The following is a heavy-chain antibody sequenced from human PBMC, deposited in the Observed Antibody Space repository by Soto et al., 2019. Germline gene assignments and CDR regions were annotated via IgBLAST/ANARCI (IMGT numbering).Heavy chain of an antibody. CDR3: ATLAATMSRGVLNYGMDV. D-gene: IGHD3-10*01. J-gene: IGHJ6*02. CDR2: IIPIFGTA. Sequence: QVQLVQSGAEVKKPGSSVKVSCKASGGTFSSYAISWVRQAPGQGLEWMGGIIPIFGTANYAQKFQGRVTITADESTSTAYMERSSLRSEDTAVYYCATLAATMSRGVLNYGMDVWGQGTTVTVSS. V-gene: IGHV1-69*01. CDR1: GGTFSSYA.